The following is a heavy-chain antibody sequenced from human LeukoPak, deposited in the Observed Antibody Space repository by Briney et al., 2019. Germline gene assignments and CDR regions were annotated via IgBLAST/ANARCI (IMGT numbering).Heavy chain of an antibody. D-gene: IGHD4-17*01. CDR3: ARGGPTTVTGFDY. Sequence: GGSLRLSCAASGFTFSSYWMSWVRQAPGKGLEWVANIKQDGSEKYYVDSVKGRFTISRDNAKNSLYLQMNSLRAEDTAVYYCARGGPTTVTGFDYWGQGTLVTVSS. CDR2: IKQDGSEK. V-gene: IGHV3-7*01. J-gene: IGHJ4*02. CDR1: GFTFSSYW.